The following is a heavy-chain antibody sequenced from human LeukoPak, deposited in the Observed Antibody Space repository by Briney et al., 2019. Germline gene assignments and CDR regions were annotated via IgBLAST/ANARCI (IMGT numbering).Heavy chain of an antibody. D-gene: IGHD1-26*01. J-gene: IGHJ1*01. Sequence: GGSLRLSCAASGFTFSSYAMSWVRQAPGKGLKWVSAISGSGGSTYYADSVKGRFTISRDNSKNTLYLQMNSLRAEDTAVYYCAKDCRYSGSYYFQHWGQGTLVTVSS. V-gene: IGHV3-23*01. CDR2: ISGSGGST. CDR1: GFTFSSYA. CDR3: AKDCRYSGSYYFQH.